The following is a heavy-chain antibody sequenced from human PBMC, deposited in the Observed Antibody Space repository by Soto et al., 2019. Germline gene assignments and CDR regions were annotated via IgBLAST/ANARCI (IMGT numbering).Heavy chain of an antibody. CDR1: GGSLSSYY. D-gene: IGHD2-21*01. J-gene: IGHJ4*02. V-gene: IGHV4-59*10. CDR2: IYTSGIT. CDR3: ARTAARFPAPFDY. Sequence: SETLSLTCAVYGGSLSSYYWSWIRQPAGKGLEWIGRIYTSGITNYNPSLMNRVTLSVDTSKNQFSLKLTSVTAADTAVYYCARTAARFPAPFDYWGPGTLVTVSS.